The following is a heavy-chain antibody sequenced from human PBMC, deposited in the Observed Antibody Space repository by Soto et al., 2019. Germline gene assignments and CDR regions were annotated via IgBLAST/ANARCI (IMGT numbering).Heavy chain of an antibody. CDR2: IIPILGIT. Sequence: QVQLVQSGAEVKKPGSSVKVSCKASGGTFSSYTISWVRQAPGHGLEWMGRIIPILGITNYAPKFQGRVTITADKYTDTVYMQFNSLRSEDTAVYYCARTPDIVITSPHDGDYFDYWGQGTLVTVSS. D-gene: IGHD2-8*01. V-gene: IGHV1-69*02. J-gene: IGHJ4*02. CDR1: GGTFSSYT. CDR3: ARTPDIVITSPHDGDYFDY.